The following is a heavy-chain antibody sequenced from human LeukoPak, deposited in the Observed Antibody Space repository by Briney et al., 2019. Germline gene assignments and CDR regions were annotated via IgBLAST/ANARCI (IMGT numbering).Heavy chain of an antibody. D-gene: IGHD2-2*01. Sequence: GGSLRLSCAASGFTLSSNYMSWVRQAPGKGLEWVSVIYSGGSTYYADSVKGRFTISRDNSKNTLYLQMDSLRAEDTAVYYCARDSRPYCSSTSCYAYYGMDVWGQGTTVTVSS. CDR2: IYSGGST. V-gene: IGHV3-53*01. CDR1: GFTLSSNY. CDR3: ARDSRPYCSSTSCYAYYGMDV. J-gene: IGHJ6*02.